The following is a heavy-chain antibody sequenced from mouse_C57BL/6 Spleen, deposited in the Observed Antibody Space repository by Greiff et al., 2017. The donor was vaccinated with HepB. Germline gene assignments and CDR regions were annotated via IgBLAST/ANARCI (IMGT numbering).Heavy chain of an antibody. Sequence: VQGVESGAALARPGASVKLSCKASGYTFTSYGISWVKQRTGQGLEWIGEIYPRSGNTYYNEKFKGKATLTADKSSSTAYMELRSLTSEDSAVYFCARGGYYGNYVVDYWGQGTTLTVSS. J-gene: IGHJ2*01. CDR1: GYTFTSYG. CDR3: ARGGYYGNYVVDY. CDR2: IYPRSGNT. V-gene: IGHV1-81*01. D-gene: IGHD2-1*01.